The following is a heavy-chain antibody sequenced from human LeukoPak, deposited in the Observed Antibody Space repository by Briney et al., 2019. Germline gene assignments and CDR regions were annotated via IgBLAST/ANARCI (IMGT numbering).Heavy chain of an antibody. V-gene: IGHV3-15*01. CDR3: TTEDGSGSYNDY. Sequence: SGGSLRLSCAASGFTFFNAWMSWVRQAQGKGLEWVGRIKTKSEGGTTDYAAPVKGRFTISRDDSKNTLYLQMNSLKTEDTAVYYCTTEDGSGSYNDYWGQGTLVTVSS. CDR2: IKTKSEGGTT. D-gene: IGHD3-10*01. J-gene: IGHJ4*02. CDR1: GFTFFNAW.